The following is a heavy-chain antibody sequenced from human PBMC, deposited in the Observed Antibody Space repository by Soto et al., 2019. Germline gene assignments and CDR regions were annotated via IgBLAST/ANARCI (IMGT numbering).Heavy chain of an antibody. V-gene: IGHV3-23*01. CDR1: GFTFSSYA. J-gene: IGHJ4*02. CDR3: AKSYLDYGDYDYFDY. CDR2: ISGSGGST. Sequence: GGSLRLSCAASGFTFSSYAMSWVRQAPGKGLEWVSAISGSGGSTYYADSVKGRFTISRDNSKNTLYLQMNSLRAEDTAVYYCAKSYLDYGDYDYFDYWGQGTLVTVYS. D-gene: IGHD4-17*01.